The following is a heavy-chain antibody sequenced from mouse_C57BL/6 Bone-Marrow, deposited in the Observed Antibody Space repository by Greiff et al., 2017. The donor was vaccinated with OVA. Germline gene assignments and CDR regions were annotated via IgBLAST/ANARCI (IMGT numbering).Heavy chain of an antibody. CDR1: GYSFTGYF. CDR3: ARTYYGNYLYYFDY. D-gene: IGHD2-1*01. J-gene: IGHJ2*01. Sequence: EVKLMESGPELVKPGDSVKISCKASGYSFTGYFMNWVMQSHGKSLEWIGRINPYNGDTFYNQKFKGKATLTVDKSSSTAHMELRSLTSEDSAVYYCARTYYGNYLYYFDYWGQGTTLTVSS. CDR2: INPYNGDT. V-gene: IGHV1-20*01.